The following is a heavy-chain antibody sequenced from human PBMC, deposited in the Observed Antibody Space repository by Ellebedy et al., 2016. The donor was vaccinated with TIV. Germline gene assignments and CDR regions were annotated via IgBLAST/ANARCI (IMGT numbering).Heavy chain of an antibody. Sequence: SETLSLXXTVSGGSISSSSSYWGWIRQPPGKGLEWIGSIYYSDYTFYNPSLKSRVTISADTSKNQFSLKLSSLTAADTAVYYCARGRQYSHSSGYYLDYWGQGPLVTVSS. J-gene: IGHJ4*02. D-gene: IGHD3-22*01. CDR2: IYYSDYT. CDR3: ARGRQYSHSSGYYLDY. CDR1: GGSISSSSSY. V-gene: IGHV4-39*07.